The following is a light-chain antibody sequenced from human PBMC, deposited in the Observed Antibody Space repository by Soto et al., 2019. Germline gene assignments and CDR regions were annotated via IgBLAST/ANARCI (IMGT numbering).Light chain of an antibody. CDR1: QGITSY. V-gene: IGKV1-9*01. J-gene: IGKJ5*01. CDR2: GAS. CDR3: QKYNTAPYT. Sequence: IQLTQSPSSLSASVGDSVTITCRASQGITSYLAWYQQKPGKAPNLLIYGASTLQSGVPSRFSGSGSGTDFTLTINSLQAEDAATYYCQKYNTAPYTFGQGTRLEIK.